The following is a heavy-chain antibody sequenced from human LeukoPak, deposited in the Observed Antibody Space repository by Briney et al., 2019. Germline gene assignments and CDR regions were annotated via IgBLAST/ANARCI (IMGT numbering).Heavy chain of an antibody. CDR1: GFTFDDYA. D-gene: IGHD4-17*01. J-gene: IGHJ6*02. CDR2: IYHSGST. V-gene: IGHV4-30-2*01. Sequence: LRLSCAASGFTFDDYAMHWVRQPPGKGLEWIGYIYHSGSTYYNPSLKSRVTISVDRSKNQFSLKLSSVTAADTAVYYCARFRRDDYGDPYGMDVWGQGTTVTVSS. CDR3: ARFRRDDYGDPYGMDV.